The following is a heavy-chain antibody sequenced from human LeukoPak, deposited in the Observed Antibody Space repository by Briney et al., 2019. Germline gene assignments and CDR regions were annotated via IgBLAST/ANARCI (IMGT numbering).Heavy chain of an antibody. V-gene: IGHV1-69*05. CDR2: IFPIFGTA. CDR1: GGTFSSYA. J-gene: IGHJ4*02. Sequence: SVKVSCKASGGTFSSYAISWVRQAPGQGLEWMGGIFPIFGTANYAQKFQGRVTITTDESTSTAYMELSSLRSEDTAVYYCARGVAAAGTEWGQGTLVTVSS. CDR3: ARGVAAAGTE. D-gene: IGHD6-13*01.